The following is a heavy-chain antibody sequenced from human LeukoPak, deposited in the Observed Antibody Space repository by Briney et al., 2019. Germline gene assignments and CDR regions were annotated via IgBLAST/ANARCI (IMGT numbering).Heavy chain of an antibody. Sequence: GESLKISCQGSGYSFSSYWINWVRQMPGKGLEWVGIIYPGDSDTRYSPSFQGQVTISADKSISTAYLQWSSLKASDTAMYYCARHYYDSSGSTVSDYWGQGTLVTVSS. CDR1: GYSFSSYW. V-gene: IGHV5-51*01. D-gene: IGHD3-22*01. CDR2: IYPGDSDT. CDR3: ARHYYDSSGSTVSDY. J-gene: IGHJ4*02.